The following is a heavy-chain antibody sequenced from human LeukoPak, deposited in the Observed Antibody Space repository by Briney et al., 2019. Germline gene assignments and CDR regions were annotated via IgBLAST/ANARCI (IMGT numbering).Heavy chain of an antibody. V-gene: IGHV3-23*01. CDR3: AKDQGGASQFDS. Sequence: GGSLRLSCAVSGFTFSSEALSWVRQAPGKGLEWVSAISGSGGSTYYADSVKGRFTISRDNSKNTLYLQMNRLRAEDTAVYYCAKDQGGASQFDSWGQGTLVTVSS. D-gene: IGHD1-26*01. CDR2: ISGSGGST. CDR1: GFTFSSEA. J-gene: IGHJ5*01.